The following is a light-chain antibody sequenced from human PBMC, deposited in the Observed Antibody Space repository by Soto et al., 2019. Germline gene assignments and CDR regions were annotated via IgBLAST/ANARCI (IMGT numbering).Light chain of an antibody. J-gene: IGLJ2*01. V-gene: IGLV2-14*01. CDR3: SSYTSRHVV. Sequence: QSALTQPASVSGSPGQSITISCTGTSSDVGGYNYVSWYQQHPGKAPKLMIYEVSNRHSGVSNRFSGSKSGNTASLTISGLQAEDEADYYCSSYTSRHVVFGGGTKLPVL. CDR1: SSDVGGYNY. CDR2: EVS.